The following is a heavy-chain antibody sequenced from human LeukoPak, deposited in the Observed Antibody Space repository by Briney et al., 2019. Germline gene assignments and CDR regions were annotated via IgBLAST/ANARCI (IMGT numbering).Heavy chain of an antibody. Sequence: PSETRSPTWILAAGSTSSTDSYWGWTRQPPWKGLEWMGIVYYRGRTYYNPSLKSRVTIAAETSKNQISLKLTSVTPADTAVYYCARDWRAYHYYFMDVWGKGTTVTVSS. CDR1: AGSTSSTDSY. V-gene: IGHV4-39*07. CDR3: ARDWRAYHYYFMDV. CDR2: VYYRGRT. J-gene: IGHJ6*03.